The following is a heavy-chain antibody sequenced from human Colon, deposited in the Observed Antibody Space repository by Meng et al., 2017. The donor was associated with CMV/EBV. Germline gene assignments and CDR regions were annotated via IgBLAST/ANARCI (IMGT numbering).Heavy chain of an antibody. CDR2: IYSGGGT. V-gene: IGHV3-53*05. CDR3: AKGGWTSDYYFDY. Sequence: GESLKISCAASGFSVSSNFMSWVRQAPGKGLEWVSVIYSGGGTDYADSVKGRFTVSRDNSKNTLYLQMNSLRVEDTAVYYCAKGGWTSDYYFDYWGQGMLVTVSS. CDR1: GFSVSSNF. J-gene: IGHJ4*02. D-gene: IGHD3-10*01.